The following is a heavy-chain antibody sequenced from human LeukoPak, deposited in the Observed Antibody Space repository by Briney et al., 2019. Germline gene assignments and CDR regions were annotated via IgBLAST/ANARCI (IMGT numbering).Heavy chain of an antibody. D-gene: IGHD4-17*01. CDR2: IYYSGST. Sequence: SETLSLTCAVYGGSFSGYYWSWIRQPPGKGLEWIGYIYYSGSTNYNPSLKSRVTISVDTSKNQFSLKLSSVTAADTAVYYCARGGYYSDLDYWGQGTLVTVPS. J-gene: IGHJ4*02. CDR1: GGSFSGYY. CDR3: ARGGYYSDLDY. V-gene: IGHV4-59*01.